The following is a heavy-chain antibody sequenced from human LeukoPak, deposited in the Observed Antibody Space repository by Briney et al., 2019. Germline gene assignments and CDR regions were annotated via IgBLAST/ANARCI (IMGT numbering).Heavy chain of an antibody. D-gene: IGHD2-2*01. J-gene: IGHJ4*02. Sequence: SVKVSCKASRGTFSSYAISWVRQAPGQGLEWMGGIIPIFGTANYAQKFQGRVTITTDESTSSDYMEWGSLRSEDTAVYYCAIWRWGVAAARYYFEYWGQGTLVTVSS. CDR2: IIPIFGTA. CDR1: RGTFSSYA. V-gene: IGHV1-69*05. CDR3: AIWRWGVAAARYYFEY.